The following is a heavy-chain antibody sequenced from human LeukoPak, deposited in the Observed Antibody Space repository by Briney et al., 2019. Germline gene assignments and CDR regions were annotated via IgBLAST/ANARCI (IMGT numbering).Heavy chain of an antibody. Sequence: GGSLRLSCAASGFTFSDYWMSWVRQAPGEGLEWVANIKQDGSAKNYVDSVKGRFTIPRDNAKKSLYLQMNSLRAEDTAVYYCAPPPIAATGNWGQGTLVTVSS. CDR2: IKQDGSAK. J-gene: IGHJ4*02. V-gene: IGHV3-7*01. CDR1: GFTFSDYW. D-gene: IGHD6-13*01. CDR3: APPPIAATGN.